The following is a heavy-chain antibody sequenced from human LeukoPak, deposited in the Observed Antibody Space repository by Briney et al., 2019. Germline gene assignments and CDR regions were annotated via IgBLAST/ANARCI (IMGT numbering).Heavy chain of an antibody. J-gene: IGHJ4*02. D-gene: IGHD3-22*01. V-gene: IGHV3-48*04. Sequence: GGSLRLSCAASGFTFSGYSMNWVRQAPGKGLEWVSYISSSSSTIYYADSVKGRFTISRDNAKNLLYLQMNSLRAEDTAVYYCARDLGSYYYDSVGYFDYWGQGTLVTVSS. CDR3: ARDLGSYYYDSVGYFDY. CDR2: ISSSSSTI. CDR1: GFTFSGYS.